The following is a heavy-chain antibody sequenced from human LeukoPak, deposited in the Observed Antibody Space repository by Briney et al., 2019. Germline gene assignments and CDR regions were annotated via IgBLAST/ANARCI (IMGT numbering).Heavy chain of an antibody. CDR3: ARGDNTIGWFDY. Sequence: PSETLSLTCTVSGGSISSSSYYWGWIRQPPGKGLEWIGSIYHSGSTYYNPSLKSRVTISVDTSKNQFSLKLSSVTAADTAVYYCARGDNTIGWFDYWGQGTLVTVSS. CDR2: IYHSGST. V-gene: IGHV4-39*07. D-gene: IGHD3-16*01. J-gene: IGHJ4*02. CDR1: GGSISSSSYY.